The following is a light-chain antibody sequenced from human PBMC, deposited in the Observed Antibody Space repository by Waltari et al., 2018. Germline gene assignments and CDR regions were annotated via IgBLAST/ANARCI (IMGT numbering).Light chain of an antibody. J-gene: IGKJ2*01. CDR2: GAS. CDR3: QQTYSTFHT. V-gene: IGKV1-39*01. CDR1: QSISSN. Sequence: DIQMTQSPSSLSASVGDRVTITCRSSQSISSNLNWYQQKPGKAPKLLIYGASTLQSGVPSRFSVRGSGTDFTLTISSLQPADFATYFCQQTYSTFHTFGQGTKVDIK.